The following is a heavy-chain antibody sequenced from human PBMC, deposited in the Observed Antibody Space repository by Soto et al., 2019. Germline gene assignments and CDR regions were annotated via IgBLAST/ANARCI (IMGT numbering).Heavy chain of an antibody. J-gene: IGHJ4*02. CDR1: GGTFSSYT. CDR3: AIEYCSSTSCYRDY. CDR2: IIPILGIA. D-gene: IGHD2-2*02. Sequence: QVQLVQSGAEVKKPGSSVKVSCKASGGTFSSYTISWVRQAPGQGLEWMGRIIPILGIANYAQKFQGRVTITADKSTSTAYMELGSLRSEYTAVYYCAIEYCSSTSCYRDYWGQGTLVTVSS. V-gene: IGHV1-69*02.